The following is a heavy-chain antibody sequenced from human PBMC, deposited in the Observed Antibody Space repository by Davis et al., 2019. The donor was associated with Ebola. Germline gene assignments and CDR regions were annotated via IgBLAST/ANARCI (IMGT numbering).Heavy chain of an antibody. Sequence: SVKVSCKASGGTFSSYAISWVRQAPGQGLEWMGGIIPIFGTANYAQKFQGRVTITADESTSTAYMELSSLRSEDTAVYYCAREDCSGGSCYAYWGQGTLVTVSS. CDR3: AREDCSGGSCYAY. CDR2: IIPIFGTA. D-gene: IGHD2-15*01. J-gene: IGHJ4*02. V-gene: IGHV1-69*13. CDR1: GGTFSSYA.